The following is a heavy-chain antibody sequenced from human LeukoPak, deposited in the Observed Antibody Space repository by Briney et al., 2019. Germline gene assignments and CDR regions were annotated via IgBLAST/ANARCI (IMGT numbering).Heavy chain of an antibody. CDR1: GGSFSGYY. D-gene: IGHD3-22*01. CDR2: ISYSGSP. Sequence: PSETLSLTCAVYGGSFSGYYWGWIRQPPGKGLEWIGSISYSGSPYYNPSLKSRVTTSLDTSKNRFSLKLSSVTAADTAVYYCAITPGPYDSSRNYYPFDYWGQGIVVTVSS. V-gene: IGHV4-34*01. J-gene: IGHJ4*02. CDR3: AITPGPYDSSRNYYPFDY.